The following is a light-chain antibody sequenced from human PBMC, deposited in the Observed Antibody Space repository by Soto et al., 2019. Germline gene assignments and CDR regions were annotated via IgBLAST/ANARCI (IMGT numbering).Light chain of an antibody. V-gene: IGLV1-40*01. CDR2: GDT. J-gene: IGLJ2*01. Sequence: QSVLTQPPSVSGVPGQRVTISCTGSSSTIGAGFDVHWYQQLPGAAPKLLIYGDTNRPSGVPDRFSGSKSGTSASLVITGLQAEDEADYYCQSYDTALSVYVVFGGGTQLTVL. CDR3: QSYDTALSVYVV. CDR1: SSTIGAGFD.